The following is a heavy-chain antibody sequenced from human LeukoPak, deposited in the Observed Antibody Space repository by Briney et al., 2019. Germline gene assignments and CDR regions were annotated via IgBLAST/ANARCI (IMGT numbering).Heavy chain of an antibody. D-gene: IGHD2-2*01. CDR3: ARATWYCSSTSCSHFDY. Sequence: SETLSLXCTVSGGSISSYYWSWIRQPPGKGLEWIGYIYYSGSTNYNPSLKSRVTISVDTSKNQFSLKLSSVTAADTAVYYCARATWYCSSTSCSHFDYWGQGTLVTVSS. CDR1: GGSISSYY. J-gene: IGHJ4*02. V-gene: IGHV4-59*01. CDR2: IYYSGST.